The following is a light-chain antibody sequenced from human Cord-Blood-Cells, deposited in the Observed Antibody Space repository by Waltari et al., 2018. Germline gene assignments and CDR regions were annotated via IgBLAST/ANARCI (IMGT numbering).Light chain of an antibody. J-gene: IGKJ4*01. CDR2: KVS. CDR1: QSLVHSDGHTY. CDR3: MQGTHWPP. V-gene: IGKV2-30*02. Sequence: DVVMTQSPLSLPVTLGQPASISCRSSQSLVHSDGHTYLNWFQQRPGQAPRRLIYKVSNRDSGVPDRFSGSGSGTDFTLKISRVEAEDVGVYYCMQGTHWPPFGGGTKVEIK.